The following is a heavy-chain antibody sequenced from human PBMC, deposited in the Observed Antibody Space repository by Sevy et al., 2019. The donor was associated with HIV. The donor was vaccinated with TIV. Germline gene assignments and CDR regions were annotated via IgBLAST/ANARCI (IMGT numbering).Heavy chain of an antibody. D-gene: IGHD6-25*01. J-gene: IGHJ6*02. CDR3: ARDTRPGIAARRYYYYYGMDV. V-gene: IGHV3-11*01. Sequence: GGSLRLSCAASGFTFSDYYMSWIRQAPGKGLEWVSYISSSGSTIYYADSVKGRFTISRDNAKNSLYLQMNSLRAEDTAVYYCARDTRPGIAARRYYYYYGMDVWGQGTTVTVSS. CDR1: GFTFSDYY. CDR2: ISSSGSTI.